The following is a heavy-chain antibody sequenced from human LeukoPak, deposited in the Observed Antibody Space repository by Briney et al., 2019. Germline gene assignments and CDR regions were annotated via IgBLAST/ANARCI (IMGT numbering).Heavy chain of an antibody. CDR3: ARIGYNRAGKRAHFFDY. CDR1: GGSISSYY. J-gene: IGHJ4*02. CDR2: IYYSGST. Sequence: SETLSLTCTVSGGSISSYYWSWIRQPPGKGLEWIGYIYYSGSTNYNPSLKSRVTISVDTSKNQFSLKLSSVTAADTAVYYCARIGYNRAGKRAHFFDYWGQGTLVTVSS. D-gene: IGHD5-18*01. V-gene: IGHV4-59*12.